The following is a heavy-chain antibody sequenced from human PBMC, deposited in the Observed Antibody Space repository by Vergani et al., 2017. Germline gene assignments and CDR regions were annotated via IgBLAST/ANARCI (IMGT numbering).Heavy chain of an antibody. Sequence: QVQLVQSGAEVKKPGASVKVSCKASGYTFTDYYMHWVRQAPGQGLEWMGWINPNSGGTKYAQKFQGRVTMTRDTSISTAYMELSRLRSDDTAVYYCARYIRGSEGYCSGGSCYPPFNWFDPWGQGTLVTVSS. V-gene: IGHV1-2*02. D-gene: IGHD2-15*01. J-gene: IGHJ5*02. CDR1: GYTFTDYY. CDR3: ARYIRGSEGYCSGGSCYPPFNWFDP. CDR2: INPNSGGT.